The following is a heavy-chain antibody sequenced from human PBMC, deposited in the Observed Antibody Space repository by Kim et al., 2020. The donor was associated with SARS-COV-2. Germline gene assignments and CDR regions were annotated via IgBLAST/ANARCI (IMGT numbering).Heavy chain of an antibody. V-gene: IGHV3-23*01. CDR2: ITPSGAGT. Sequence: GGSLRLSYVASGFTSSSYAMNWVRQAPGKGLEWVSSITPSGAGTYYADSAKGRFTISRDNSKNTLYLQMNSLRAEDTAVYYCAKARGGYAVDIWGHGTM. CDR1: GFTSSSYA. J-gene: IGHJ3*02. D-gene: IGHD3-16*01. CDR3: AKARGGYAVDI.